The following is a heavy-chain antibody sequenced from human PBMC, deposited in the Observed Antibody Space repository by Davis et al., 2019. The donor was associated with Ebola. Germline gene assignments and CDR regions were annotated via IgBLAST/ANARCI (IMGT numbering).Heavy chain of an antibody. CDR1: GFTFSSYA. CDR2: ISSNGGST. D-gene: IGHD1-26*01. J-gene: IGHJ4*02. CDR3: AKSILIVGATQFDY. V-gene: IGHV3-64*01. Sequence: GESLKISCAASGFTFSSYAMHWVRQAPGKGLEYVSAISSNGGSTYYANSVKGRFTISRDNSKNTLYLQMGSLRAEDTAVYYCAKSILIVGATQFDYWGQGTLVTVSS.